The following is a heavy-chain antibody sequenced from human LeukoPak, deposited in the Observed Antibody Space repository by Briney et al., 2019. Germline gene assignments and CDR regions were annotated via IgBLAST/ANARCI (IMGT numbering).Heavy chain of an antibody. Sequence: PSETLSLTCAVYGGSFSGYCWSWIRQPPGKGLEWIGEINHSGSTNYNPSLKSRVTISVDTSKNQFSLKLSSVTAADTAVYYCARAEEYGGNSYYFDYWGQGTLVTVSS. J-gene: IGHJ4*02. D-gene: IGHD4-23*01. CDR3: ARAEEYGGNSYYFDY. CDR1: GGSFSGYC. V-gene: IGHV4-34*01. CDR2: INHSGST.